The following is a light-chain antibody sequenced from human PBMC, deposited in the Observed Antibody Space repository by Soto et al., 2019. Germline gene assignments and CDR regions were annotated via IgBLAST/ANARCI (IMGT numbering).Light chain of an antibody. CDR2: GAS. J-gene: IGKJ1*01. V-gene: IGKV3-15*01. CDR3: QQYNNWRQT. CDR1: QIVSSN. Sequence: IGMRQSASTLSESNGERATLSCRASQIVSSNVAWYQQKPGQAPRLLLYGASARATGVPARFSGSGSGTQFTLTISSLQSEDFAVYYCQQYNNWRQTFGQGTKV.